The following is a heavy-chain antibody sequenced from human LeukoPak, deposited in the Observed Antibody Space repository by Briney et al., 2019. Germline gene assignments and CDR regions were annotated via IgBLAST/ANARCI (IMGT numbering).Heavy chain of an antibody. V-gene: IGHV1-18*01. CDR1: GYTFPSYG. D-gene: IGHD2-21*01. Sequence: EASVKVSCKASGYTFPSYGISWVRQAPGQGLEGVGWIRAYNGNANYAQKLQGRVTMTTDTSTSTAYMELSSLRSEDTAVYYCARQLRPYCGGDCYSLDYWGQGTLVTVSS. J-gene: IGHJ4*02. CDR2: IRAYNGNA. CDR3: ARQLRPYCGGDCYSLDY.